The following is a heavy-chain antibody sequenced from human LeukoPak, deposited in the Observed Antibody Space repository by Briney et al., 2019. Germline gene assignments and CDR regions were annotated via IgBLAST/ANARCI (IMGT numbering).Heavy chain of an antibody. CDR1: GSTFTGYY. D-gene: IGHD3-22*01. J-gene: IGHJ4*02. Sequence: ASVKVSCKAFGSTFTGYYMHWVRQAPGQGLEWMGRIIPIFGTANDAQKFQGRVTITTDESTSTACMELSSLRSEDTDVYYCARGPHYYDSSGYPGVQPDYWGQGTMVTVSS. CDR2: IIPIFGTA. V-gene: IGHV1-69*05. CDR3: ARGPHYYDSSGYPGVQPDY.